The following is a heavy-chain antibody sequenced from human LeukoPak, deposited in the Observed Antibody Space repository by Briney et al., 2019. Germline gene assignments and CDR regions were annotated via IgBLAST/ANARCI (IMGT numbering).Heavy chain of an antibody. J-gene: IGHJ6*02. V-gene: IGHV4-34*01. CDR3: ARGTPYYDFWSGYYTDYYYYYGMDV. Sequence: SETLSLTCAVYGGSFSGYYWSWIRQPPGKGLEWIREINHSGSTNYNPSLKSRVTISVDTSKNQFSLKLSSGTAADTAVYYCARGTPYYDFWSGYYTDYYYYYGMDVWGQGTTVTVSS. CDR1: GGSFSGYY. CDR2: INHSGST. D-gene: IGHD3-3*01.